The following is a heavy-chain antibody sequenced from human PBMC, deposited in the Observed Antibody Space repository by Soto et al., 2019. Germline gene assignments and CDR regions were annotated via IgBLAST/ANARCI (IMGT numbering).Heavy chain of an antibody. Sequence: GGSLRLSCTTSQFTFSYYAMTWVRQAPGKGLQWVSSIRGTGDYTKNADTVRVRFTMSRDNSKNSLYLQMSSLSDEDTAVYYCARDPNGDYIGAFDIWGQGIMVTVSS. CDR1: QFTFSYYA. J-gene: IGHJ3*02. V-gene: IGHV3-23*01. CDR2: IRGTGDYT. CDR3: ARDPNGDYIGAFDI. D-gene: IGHD4-17*01.